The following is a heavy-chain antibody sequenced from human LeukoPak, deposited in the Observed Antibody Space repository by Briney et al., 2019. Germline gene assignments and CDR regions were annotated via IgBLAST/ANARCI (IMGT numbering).Heavy chain of an antibody. CDR2: IYYSGST. Sequence: SETLSLTCTVSGGSISSYFWTWIRQPPGKGLEWIGYIYYSGSTNYNTSLKSRVTISVDTSKNQFSLKLNSVTAADTAVYYCARLAGTYTPLDPWGQGTLVTVSS. J-gene: IGHJ5*02. CDR3: ARLAGTYTPLDP. D-gene: IGHD1-1*01. V-gene: IGHV4-59*03. CDR1: GGSISSYF.